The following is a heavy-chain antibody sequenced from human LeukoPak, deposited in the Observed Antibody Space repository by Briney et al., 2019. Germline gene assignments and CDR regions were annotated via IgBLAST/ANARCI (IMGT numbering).Heavy chain of an antibody. Sequence: PGGSLRLSCAASGFTFRTYSVNWVRQAPGKGLEWVSSISSSSSYIYYADSVKGRFTISRDNAKNSLYLQMNSLRAEDTAVYYCAKGDSGYYAFDYWGPGTLVTVSS. CDR2: ISSSSSYI. CDR3: AKGDSGYYAFDY. CDR1: GFTFRTYS. V-gene: IGHV3-21*04. J-gene: IGHJ4*02. D-gene: IGHD5-12*01.